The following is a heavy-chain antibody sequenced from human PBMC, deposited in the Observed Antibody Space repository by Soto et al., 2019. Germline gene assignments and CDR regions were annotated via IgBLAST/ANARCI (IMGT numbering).Heavy chain of an antibody. Sequence: QVQLVQSGAEVKKPGSSVKVSCKASGGTFSSYTISWVRQAPGQGLEWMGRIIPILGIANYAQKFQGRVTITADKSTSTAYMELSSLRSEDMAVYYCGYSSGWYGSLGYWGQGTLVTVSS. CDR2: IIPILGIA. V-gene: IGHV1-69*02. J-gene: IGHJ4*02. CDR3: GYSSGWYGSLGY. CDR1: GGTFSSYT. D-gene: IGHD6-19*01.